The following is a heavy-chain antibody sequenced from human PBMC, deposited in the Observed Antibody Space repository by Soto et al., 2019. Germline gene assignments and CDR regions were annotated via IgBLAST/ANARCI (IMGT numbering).Heavy chain of an antibody. Sequence: GGSLRLSCAASGFTVSSNYMSWVRQAPGKGLAWVSSINGGSTDINYADSVKGRFTISRDKSRNTLYLQVSSLRAEDTAVYYCARVHSSSYHYFDYWGQGTLVTVSS. CDR2: INGGSTDI. CDR3: ARVHSSSYHYFDY. V-gene: IGHV3-66*01. J-gene: IGHJ4*02. CDR1: GFTVSSNY. D-gene: IGHD6-13*01.